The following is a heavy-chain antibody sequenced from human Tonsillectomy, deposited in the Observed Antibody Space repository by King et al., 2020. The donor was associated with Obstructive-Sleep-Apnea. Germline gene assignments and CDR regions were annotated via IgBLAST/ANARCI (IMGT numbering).Heavy chain of an antibody. CDR2: IYSSGKT. CDR1: GDSITSGGFY. J-gene: IGHJ6*02. Sequence: QLQESGPGLVKPSQTLSLTCSVSGDSITSGGFYWSWIRQLPGKGLDWIGYIYSSGKTYYTPSLESRLYMSVDTSKNQFSLKLNSVTAADTAVYYCARVSATGTSFEFYYYGMDVWGQGTAVTVSS. D-gene: IGHD1-1*01. V-gene: IGHV4-31*03. CDR3: ARVSATGTSFEFYYYGMDV.